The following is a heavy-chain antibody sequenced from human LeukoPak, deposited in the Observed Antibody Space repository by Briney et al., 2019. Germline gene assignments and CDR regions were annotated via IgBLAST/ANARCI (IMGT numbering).Heavy chain of an antibody. CDR3: ATMGDCSSTSCNN. J-gene: IGHJ4*02. CDR2: INPSGGST. D-gene: IGHD2-2*02. Sequence: ASVKVSCKASGYTFTSYDINWVRQAPGQGLEWMGIINPSGGSTSYAQKFQGRVTMTRDTSTSTVYMELSSLRSEDTAVYYRATMGDCSSTSCNNWGQGTLVTVSS. CDR1: GYTFTSYD. V-gene: IGHV1-46*01.